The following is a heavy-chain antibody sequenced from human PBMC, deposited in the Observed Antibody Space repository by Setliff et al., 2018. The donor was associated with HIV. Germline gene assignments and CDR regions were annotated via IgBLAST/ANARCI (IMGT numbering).Heavy chain of an antibody. D-gene: IGHD6-13*01. CDR1: GFTFSTYG. CDR2: IWYDGSNK. CDR3: AKGPGYSSSWYYFNY. J-gene: IGHJ4*02. V-gene: IGHV3-33*06. Sequence: GGSLRLSCAASGFTFSTYGMHWVRQAPGKGLEWLAVIWYDGSNKYYADSVKGRFTISRDNSKNTLYLQMNSLRAEDTAVYYCAKGPGYSSSWYYFNYWGQGTLVTVPQ.